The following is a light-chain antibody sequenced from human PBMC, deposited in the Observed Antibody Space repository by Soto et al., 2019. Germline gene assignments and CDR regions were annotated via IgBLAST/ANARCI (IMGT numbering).Light chain of an antibody. CDR3: QQYQSYPWT. CDR1: QGVSDW. Sequence: DIQMTQSPSSVSASVGDSVTITCRASQGVSDWVAWYQQKPGEAPKLLIYGSSSLLSGVPSRFSGSGSGTEFTLTVSSLQPDDFATYYCQQYQSYPWTFGQGTKVDIK. CDR2: GSS. V-gene: IGKV1-12*02. J-gene: IGKJ1*01.